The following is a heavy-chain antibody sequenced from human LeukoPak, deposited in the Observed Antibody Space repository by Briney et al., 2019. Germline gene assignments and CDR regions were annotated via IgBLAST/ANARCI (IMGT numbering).Heavy chain of an antibody. CDR3: ARLRSPVTILYYFDY. CDR1: GGSISSSSYC. Sequence: PSETLSLTRTVSGGSISSSSYCSGWIRQPPGKGLERIGSFYCSGSTYYNPSLKIRVTISVDTSKNQFSLKLSSVTAADTAVYYCARLRSPVTILYYFDYWGQGTLVTVSS. V-gene: IGHV4-39*01. D-gene: IGHD4-17*01. J-gene: IGHJ4*02. CDR2: FYCSGST.